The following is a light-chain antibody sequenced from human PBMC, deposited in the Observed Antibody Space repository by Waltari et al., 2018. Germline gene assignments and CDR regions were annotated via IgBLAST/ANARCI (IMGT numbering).Light chain of an antibody. CDR3: QQYYSTPLT. CDR2: WAS. CDR1: QSVLYSSNNNKNY. V-gene: IGKV4-1*01. J-gene: IGKJ4*01. Sequence: DIVMTQSPNSLSVSLVEKATINSKSSQSVLYSSNNNKNYLAWYQQKSGQPPKLLIYWASTRESGVPDRFSGSGSGTDFTLTISSLQAEDMAVYYCQQYYSTPLTFGGGTKVEIK.